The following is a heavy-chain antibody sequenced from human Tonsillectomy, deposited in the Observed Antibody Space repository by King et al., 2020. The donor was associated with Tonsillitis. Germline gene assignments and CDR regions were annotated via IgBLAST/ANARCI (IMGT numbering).Heavy chain of an antibody. CDR2: MSDSGRTI. V-gene: IGHV3-48*03. CDR1: GFTFSAYE. Sequence: VQLVESGGGLVQPGGSLRLSCAASGFTFSAYEMNWVRQAPGKGLEWVSYMSDSGRTIYYADSVKGRFTISRDDAKNSLYLQMNSLRAEDTAVYYCAREFWSGSYYMDVWGKGTTVTVSS. D-gene: IGHD3-3*01. J-gene: IGHJ6*03. CDR3: AREFWSGSYYMDV.